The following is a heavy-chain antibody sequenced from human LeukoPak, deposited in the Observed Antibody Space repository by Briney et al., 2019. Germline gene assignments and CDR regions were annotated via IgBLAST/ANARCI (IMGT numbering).Heavy chain of an antibody. D-gene: IGHD4-23*01. CDR2: INSDGSTA. J-gene: IGHJ3*02. V-gene: IGHV3-74*03. CDR1: GFTFSNYW. CDR3: AREVGGNLGDAFDI. Sequence: PGGSLRLSCAASGFTFSNYWMHWVRQAPGKGLAWVSRINSDGSTATYADSVKGRFTTSRDNAKKTLYVQMNSLRAEDTAVYYCAREVGGNLGDAFDIWGQGTMVTVSS.